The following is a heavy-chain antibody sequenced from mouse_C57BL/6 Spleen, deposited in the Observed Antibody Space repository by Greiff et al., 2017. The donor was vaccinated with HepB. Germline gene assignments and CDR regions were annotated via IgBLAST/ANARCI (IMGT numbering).Heavy chain of an antibody. V-gene: IGHV6-3*01. CDR2: IRLKSDNYAT. CDR1: GFTFSNYW. J-gene: IGHJ2*01. D-gene: IGHD1-1*01. CDR3: TEDSIYYYGSSPSY. Sequence: EVQLVESGGGLVQPGGSMKLSCVASGFTFSNYWMNWVRQSPEKGLEWVAQIRLKSDNYATHYAESVKGRFTISRDDSKSSVYLQMNNLRAEDTGIYYCTEDSIYYYGSSPSYWGQGTTLTVSS.